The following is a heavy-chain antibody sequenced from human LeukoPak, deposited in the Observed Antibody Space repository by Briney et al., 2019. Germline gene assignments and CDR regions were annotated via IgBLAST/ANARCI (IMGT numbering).Heavy chain of an antibody. CDR1: GGTFSHYA. D-gene: IGHD1-14*01. CDR2: IIPIFGTA. J-gene: IGHJ3*02. V-gene: IGHV1-69*13. Sequence: SVKVSCQPSGGTFSHYAISWVRQAPGQGLEWMGGIIPIFGTANYAQKFQGRVTITADESTSTAYMELSSLRSEDTAVYYCARGMITFDAFDIWGQGTMVTVSS. CDR3: ARGMITFDAFDI.